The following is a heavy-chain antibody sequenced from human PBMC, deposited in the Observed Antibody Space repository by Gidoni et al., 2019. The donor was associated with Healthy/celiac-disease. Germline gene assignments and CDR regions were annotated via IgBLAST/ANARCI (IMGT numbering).Heavy chain of an antibody. J-gene: IGHJ4*02. Sequence: QVQLVQSGAEVTKPVASVKVSCKPPGYTFTGYYMHWVRQAPGQGREWMGGINPNSGGTNYAQKFQGRVTMTRDTSISTAYMELSRLRSDETAVYYCARAGETYYYDSSGYYGNWGQGTLVTVSS. CDR3: ARAGETYYYDSSGYYGN. D-gene: IGHD3-22*01. CDR2: INPNSGGT. V-gene: IGHV1-2*02. CDR1: GYTFTGYY.